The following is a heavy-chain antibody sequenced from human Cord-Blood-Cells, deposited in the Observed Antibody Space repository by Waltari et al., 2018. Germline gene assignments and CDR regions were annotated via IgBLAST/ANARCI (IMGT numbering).Heavy chain of an antibody. CDR2: INRDGSST. CDR3: ASVDYGDY. Sequence: VQLVESGGGLVQPGGFLRLSCAASGFTFRRYWMHWVRHAPGKGLVWVSRINRDGSSTSYADSVKGRFTISRDNAKNTLYLQMNSLRAEDTAVYYCASVDYGDYWGQGTLVTVSS. J-gene: IGHJ4*02. V-gene: IGHV3-74*01. CDR1: GFTFRRYW.